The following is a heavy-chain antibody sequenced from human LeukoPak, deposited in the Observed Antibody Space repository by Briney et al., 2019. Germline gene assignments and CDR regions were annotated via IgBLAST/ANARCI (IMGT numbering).Heavy chain of an antibody. CDR3: ASPSRRYYYDSSGYYPPDAFDI. V-gene: IGHV1-69*05. D-gene: IGHD3-22*01. J-gene: IGHJ3*02. CDR2: IIPIFGTA. CDR1: GGTFSSYA. Sequence: ASVKVSCKASGGTFSSYAISWVRRAPGQGLEWMGRIIPIFGTANYAQKFQGRVTITTDESTSTAYMELSSLRSEDTAVYYCASPSRRYYYDSSGYYPPDAFDIWGQGTMVTVSS.